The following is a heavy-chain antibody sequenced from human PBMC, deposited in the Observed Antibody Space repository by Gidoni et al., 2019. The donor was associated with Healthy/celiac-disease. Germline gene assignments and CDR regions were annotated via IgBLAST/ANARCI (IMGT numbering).Heavy chain of an antibody. Sequence: EVQLLESGGGLVQPGGSLRRTCAAAGFTFRSYPMSWFRQAPGQWLEWVLAITGSAGSPHYSASVKVRFTISRYNAKITLYLQMNSRRAEDTAVYYCSKDVSDSYIVCNYYYVMDVWGKGTTVTVSS. V-gene: IGHV3-23*01. CDR3: SKDVSDSYIVCNYYYVMDV. J-gene: IGHJ6*04. D-gene: IGHD5-18*01. CDR1: GFTFRSYP. CDR2: ITGSAGSP.